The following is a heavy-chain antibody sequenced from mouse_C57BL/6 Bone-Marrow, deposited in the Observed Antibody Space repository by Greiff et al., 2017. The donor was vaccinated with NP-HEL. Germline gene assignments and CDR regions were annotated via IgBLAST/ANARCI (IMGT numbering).Heavy chain of an antibody. CDR3: ARGYSNYYAMDY. D-gene: IGHD2-5*01. CDR2: INPSSGYT. Sequence: VQRVESGAELAKPGASVKLSCKASGYTFTSYWMHWVKQRPGQGLEWIGYINPSSGYTKYNQKFKDKATLTADKSSSTAYMQLSSLTYEDSAVYYCARGYSNYYAMDYWGQGTSVTVSS. CDR1: GYTFTSYW. V-gene: IGHV1-7*01. J-gene: IGHJ4*01.